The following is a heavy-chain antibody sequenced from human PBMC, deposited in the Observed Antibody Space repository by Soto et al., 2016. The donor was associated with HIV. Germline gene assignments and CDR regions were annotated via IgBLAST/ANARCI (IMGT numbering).Heavy chain of an antibody. D-gene: IGHD4-17*01. V-gene: IGHV4-31*02. J-gene: IGHJ6*03. CDR2: IYYAGST. Sequence: VQLVESGGGVVRPGGSLRLSCAASGFTFDDYGMSWVRQAPGKGLEWIGYIYYAGSTYYNPSLKSRLTMTVDTSKNEFSLRLSSVTAADTAVYYCTRLGSTVKSRRRYFYYMDVWGKGPRSPS. CDR3: TRLGSTVKSRRRYFYYMDV. CDR1: GFTFDDYG.